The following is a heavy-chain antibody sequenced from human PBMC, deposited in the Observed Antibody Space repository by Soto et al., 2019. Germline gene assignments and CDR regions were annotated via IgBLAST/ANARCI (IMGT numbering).Heavy chain of an antibody. Sequence: PVGSLRLSCAASGFTFDDYGMSWVRQAPGKGLEWVSGINWNGGSTGYADSVKGRFTISRDNAKNSLYLQMNSLGAEDTALYYCESGIVGATTYGMDVWGQGTTVTVSS. CDR3: ESGIVGATTYGMDV. J-gene: IGHJ6*02. D-gene: IGHD1-26*01. V-gene: IGHV3-20*04. CDR1: GFTFDDYG. CDR2: INWNGGST.